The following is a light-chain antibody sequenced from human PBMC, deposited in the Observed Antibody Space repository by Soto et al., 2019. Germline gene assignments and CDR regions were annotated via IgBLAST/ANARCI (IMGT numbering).Light chain of an antibody. Sequence: ETVLTQSPGTLSLSPGERATLSCRASQNVGNNYIAWYQQKPGQAPRLLIHTASTWATGIPDRFSGSGSGIDFTLTIARLEPEDFAVYYCQQYASSPLTFGQGTKVEIK. CDR3: QQYASSPLT. J-gene: IGKJ2*01. V-gene: IGKV3-20*01. CDR2: TAS. CDR1: QNVGNNY.